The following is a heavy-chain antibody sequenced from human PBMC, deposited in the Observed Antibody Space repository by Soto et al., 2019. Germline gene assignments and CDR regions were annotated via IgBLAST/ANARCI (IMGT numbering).Heavy chain of an antibody. CDR2: IYYSGST. V-gene: IGHV4-59*01. D-gene: IGHD6-6*01. Sequence: SETLSLTCTVSGGSISSYYWSWIRQPPGKGLEWIGYIYYSGSTNYNPSLKSRVTISVDTSKNQFSLKLSSVTAADTAVYYCARGVGQLDYYCYGMDVWGQGTTVTVSS. CDR1: GGSISSYY. CDR3: ARGVGQLDYYCYGMDV. J-gene: IGHJ6*02.